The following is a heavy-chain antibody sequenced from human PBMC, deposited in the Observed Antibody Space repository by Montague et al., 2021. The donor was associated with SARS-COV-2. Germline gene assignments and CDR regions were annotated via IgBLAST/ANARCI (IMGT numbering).Heavy chain of an antibody. D-gene: IGHD3-10*01. CDR3: ARSSGSYSKFDF. Sequence: SETLSLTCTVSGVSISSSYWSWIRQPPGKGLEWNWYIYYSWSSSYNPSLTSRGAMSVYTSKNQFSLKLSTVTAADTAVHYCARSSGSYSKFDFWGQGTLVTVSS. J-gene: IGHJ4*02. V-gene: IGHV4-59*08. CDR2: IYYSWSS. CDR1: GVSISSSY.